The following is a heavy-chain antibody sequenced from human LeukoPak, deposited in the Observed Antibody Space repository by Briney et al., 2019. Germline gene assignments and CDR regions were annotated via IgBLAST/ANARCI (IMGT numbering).Heavy chain of an antibody. D-gene: IGHD3-10*01. CDR1: EFTFSSYA. CDR2: ISYDGNNS. J-gene: IGHJ4*02. V-gene: IGHV3-30*04. CDR3: ARGKISSGGYYFDW. Sequence: PGGSLRLSCAASEFTFSSYAMHWVRQAPGKGLEWVAVISYDGNNSYYADSVKGRFTISRDNSKNTLFLQMHGLETEDTAVYFCARGKISSGGYYFDWWGQGTLVTVSS.